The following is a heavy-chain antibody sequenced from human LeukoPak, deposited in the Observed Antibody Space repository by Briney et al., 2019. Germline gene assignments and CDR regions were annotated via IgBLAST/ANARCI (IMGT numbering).Heavy chain of an antibody. Sequence: ASVKVSCKASGYTFTSYGISWVRQAPGQGLEWMGWISAYNGNTNYAQKLQGRVTMTTDTSTSTAYMELRSLRSDDTAVYYCAKGVYAPTYYYYYMDVWGKGTTVTVSS. J-gene: IGHJ6*03. V-gene: IGHV1-18*01. D-gene: IGHD2-8*01. CDR2: ISAYNGNT. CDR3: AKGVYAPTYYYYYMDV. CDR1: GYTFTSYG.